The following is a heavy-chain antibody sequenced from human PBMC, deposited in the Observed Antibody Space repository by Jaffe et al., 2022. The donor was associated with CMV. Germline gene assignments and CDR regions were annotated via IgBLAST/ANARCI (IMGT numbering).Heavy chain of an antibody. CDR2: IYPGDSDT. CDR1: GYSFTSYW. V-gene: IGHV5-51*01. CDR3: ARHSLTMVRGVDAFDI. J-gene: IGHJ3*02. Sequence: EVQLVQSGAEVKKPGESLKISCKGSGYSFTSYWIGWVRQMPGKGLEWMGIIYPGDSDTRYSPSFQGQVTISADKSISTAYLQWSSLKASDTAMYYCARHSLTMVRGVDAFDIWGQGTMVTVSS. D-gene: IGHD3-10*01.